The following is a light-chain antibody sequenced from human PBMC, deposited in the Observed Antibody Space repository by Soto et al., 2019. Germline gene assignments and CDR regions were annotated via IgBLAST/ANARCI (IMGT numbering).Light chain of an antibody. Sequence: QSVLTQPPSASGTPGQGVTISCSGSTSNIGSNYVYWYQQLPGTAPKLLIYRNNQRLSGIPDRFSGSKSGTSASLAISGLRSDDDADYYCATWDDSLNSFYVFGTGTKVTVL. CDR1: TSNIGSNY. CDR2: RNN. V-gene: IGLV1-47*01. CDR3: ATWDDSLNSFYV. J-gene: IGLJ1*01.